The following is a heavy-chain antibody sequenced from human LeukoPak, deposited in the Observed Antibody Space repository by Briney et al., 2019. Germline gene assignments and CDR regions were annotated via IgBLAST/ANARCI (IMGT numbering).Heavy chain of an antibody. CDR2: ISSGSSTI. D-gene: IGHD1-26*01. J-gene: IGHJ4*02. V-gene: IGHV3-48*02. CDR3: ARDNVGATPFDY. Sequence: GGSLRLSCAASGFTFSNYAMNWARQAPGKGPEWLSYISSGSSTIYYADSVKGRFTISRDNARKSLYLQMNSLRDEGTAVYYCARDNVGATPFDYWGQGTLVTVSS. CDR1: GFTFSNYA.